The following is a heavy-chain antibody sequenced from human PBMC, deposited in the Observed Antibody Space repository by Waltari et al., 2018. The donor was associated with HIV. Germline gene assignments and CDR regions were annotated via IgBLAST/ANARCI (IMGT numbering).Heavy chain of an antibody. Sequence: QLQLQESGPGLVKPSETLSLTCPGSGGPIRLSSYYWGWIRQPPGRGLEWTGSIYYSGSTYYNPSLKSRVTISVDTSKNQFSLKLSSVTAADTAVYYCASGVRPFGYWGQGTLVTVSS. V-gene: IGHV4-39*01. D-gene: IGHD3-10*01. CDR3: ASGVRPFGY. CDR2: IYYSGST. CDR1: GGPIRLSSYY. J-gene: IGHJ4*02.